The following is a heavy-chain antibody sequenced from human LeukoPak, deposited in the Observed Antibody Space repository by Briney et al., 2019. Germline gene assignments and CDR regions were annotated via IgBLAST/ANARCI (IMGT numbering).Heavy chain of an antibody. Sequence: ASVKVSCNASSYTFTSYGISWVRQAPGQGLEWMGWISACNGNTNYAQKLQGRVTMTTDTSTSTAYMELRSLRSDDTAVYYCARDLALRLGELSLSHFHYWGQGTLVTVSS. J-gene: IGHJ4*02. CDR1: SYTFTSYG. CDR2: ISACNGNT. CDR3: ARDLALRLGELSLSHFHY. D-gene: IGHD3-16*02. V-gene: IGHV1-18*01.